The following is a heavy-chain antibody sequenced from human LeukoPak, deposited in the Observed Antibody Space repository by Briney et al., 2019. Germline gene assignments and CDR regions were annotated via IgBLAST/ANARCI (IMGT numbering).Heavy chain of an antibody. Sequence: PGGSLRLSCTVSGFSLSSYAMSWVRQAPGKGLEWVSGISGSGGNTYYADSVKGRFTISRDNSKNTLYLQMNSLRAEDTAVYYCAKDTVKVSTISRVPHYTDVWGKGTTVTISS. J-gene: IGHJ6*03. CDR1: GFSLSSYA. CDR3: AKDTVKVSTISRVPHYTDV. CDR2: ISGSGGNT. D-gene: IGHD5/OR15-5a*01. V-gene: IGHV3-23*01.